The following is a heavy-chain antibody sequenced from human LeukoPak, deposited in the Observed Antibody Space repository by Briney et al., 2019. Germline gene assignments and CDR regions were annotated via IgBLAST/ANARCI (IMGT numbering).Heavy chain of an antibody. CDR3: ARVGARLGAFDI. V-gene: IGHV3-74*01. CDR1: GFTFSSYW. D-gene: IGHD6-25*01. Sequence: GGSLRLSCAASGFTFSSYWMHWVRQAPGKGLVWVSRIKSDGSSTSYADSVKGRFTISRDNAKNTLYLQMNSLRAEDTAVHYCARVGARLGAFDIWGQGTMVTVSS. J-gene: IGHJ3*02. CDR2: IKSDGSST.